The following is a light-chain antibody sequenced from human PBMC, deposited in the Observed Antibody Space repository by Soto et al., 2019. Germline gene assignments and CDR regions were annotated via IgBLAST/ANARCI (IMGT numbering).Light chain of an antibody. Sequence: QSVLTQPPSASVSPGQSVSISCTGTSSDCGGYNYVSWYQQHPGKAPKLMIYEVNKRPSGVPDRFSGSKSGNTASLTVSGLQAEDEADYYCSSYAGSSNVFGTGTKVTV. J-gene: IGLJ1*01. CDR1: SSDCGGYNY. V-gene: IGLV2-8*01. CDR2: EVN. CDR3: SSYAGSSNV.